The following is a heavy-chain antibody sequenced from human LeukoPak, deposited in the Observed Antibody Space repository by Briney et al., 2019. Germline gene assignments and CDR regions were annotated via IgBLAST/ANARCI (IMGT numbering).Heavy chain of an antibody. CDR3: ARGAPRYCSSTSCYGGDY. CDR1: GDSFSGYY. CDR2: INHSGST. V-gene: IGHV4-34*01. Sequence: SETLSLTCAVYGDSFSGYYWRWLRQPPGKGVEWIGEINHSGSTNYNPSLKSRVTISVDTSKTQFSLKLSSVTAADTAVYYCARGAPRYCSSTSCYGGDYWGQGTLVTVSS. J-gene: IGHJ4*02. D-gene: IGHD2-2*01.